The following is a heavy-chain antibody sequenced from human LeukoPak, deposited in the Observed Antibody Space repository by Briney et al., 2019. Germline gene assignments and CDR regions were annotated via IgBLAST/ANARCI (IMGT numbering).Heavy chain of an antibody. V-gene: IGHV3-48*03. CDR3: VIQRQNYFDY. J-gene: IGHJ4*02. Sequence: GGSLRLSCAASGFTFSRYEMHWVRQAPGQGLEWVSYISSGGTMMYYADSVKGRFTISRDNAKNTLYLQMNSLRVEDTAVYFCVIQRQNYFDYWGEGTLVTASS. CDR1: GFTFSRYE. CDR2: ISSGGTMM. D-gene: IGHD5-18*01.